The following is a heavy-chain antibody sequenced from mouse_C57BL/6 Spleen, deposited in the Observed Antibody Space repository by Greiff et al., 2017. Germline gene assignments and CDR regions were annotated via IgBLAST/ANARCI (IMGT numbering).Heavy chain of an antibody. Sequence: EVMLVESGGGLVKPGGSLTLSCAASGFTFSSYAMSWVRQTPEKRLEWVATISDGGSYTYYPDNVKGRFTISRDNAKNNLYLQMSHLKSEDTAMYYCAREKAWFAYWGQGTLGTVSA. V-gene: IGHV5-4*01. J-gene: IGHJ3*01. CDR3: AREKAWFAY. CDR1: GFTFSSYA. CDR2: ISDGGSYT.